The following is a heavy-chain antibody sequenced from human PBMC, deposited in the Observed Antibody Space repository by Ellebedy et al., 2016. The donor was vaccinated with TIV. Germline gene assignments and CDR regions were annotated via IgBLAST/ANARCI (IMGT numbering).Heavy chain of an antibody. J-gene: IGHJ4*02. CDR2: IKQDGSDK. CDR3: ARGSGYCSSTSCSGETD. D-gene: IGHD2-2*01. Sequence: GESLKISCAASGFTVSGKYMSWVRQTPGRGLEWVANIKQDGSDKNYVDSVKGRFTISRDNAKNSLYLQMNSLSADDTAVYYCARGSGYCSSTSCSGETDWGQGTPVTVSS. V-gene: IGHV3-7*03. CDR1: GFTVSGKY.